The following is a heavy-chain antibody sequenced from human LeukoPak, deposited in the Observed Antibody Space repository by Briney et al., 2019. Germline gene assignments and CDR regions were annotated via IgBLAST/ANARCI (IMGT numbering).Heavy chain of an antibody. J-gene: IGHJ6*02. CDR2: IYYSGST. CDR3: ASTMGATTLGDYYYYGMDV. V-gene: IGHV4-61*01. D-gene: IGHD1-26*01. CDR1: GGSVSSGFYY. Sequence: KTSETLSLTCTVSGGSVSSGFYYWSWIRQPPGKGLEWIGYIYYSGSTNYNPSLKSRVSISVDTSKNKFSLKLTSVTAADTAVYYCASTMGATTLGDYYYYGMDVWGQGTTVTVSS.